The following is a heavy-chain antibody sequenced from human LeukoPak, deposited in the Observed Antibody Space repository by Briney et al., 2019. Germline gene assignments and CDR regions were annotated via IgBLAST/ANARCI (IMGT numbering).Heavy chain of an antibody. V-gene: IGHV3-48*03. CDR2: ISSSGSTI. J-gene: IGHJ6*02. D-gene: IGHD6-19*01. CDR3: AREAVAGYYHGMDV. CDR1: GFTFSSYE. Sequence: GGSLRLSCAASGFTFSSYEMNWVRQAPGKGLEWVSYISSSGSTIYYADSVKGRFTISRDNAKNSLYLQMNSLRAEDTAVYYCAREAVAGYYHGMDVWGQGTTVTVSS.